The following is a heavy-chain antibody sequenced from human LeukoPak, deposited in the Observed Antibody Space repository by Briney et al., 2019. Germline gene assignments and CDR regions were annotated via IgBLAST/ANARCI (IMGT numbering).Heavy chain of an antibody. CDR3: ARDPRGTYDY. D-gene: IGHD5-12*01. CDR2: INPNSGDK. Sequence: ASLTVSCKASGYSLTAGYNIHGLRQGTGQGPEFMGWINPNSGDKRYPQKFHGRVTVTRDTVISTAYMELNSLTSDDTAVYYCARDPRGTYDYWGQGTLVTVSS. J-gene: IGHJ4*02. CDR1: GYSLTAGYN. V-gene: IGHV1-2*02.